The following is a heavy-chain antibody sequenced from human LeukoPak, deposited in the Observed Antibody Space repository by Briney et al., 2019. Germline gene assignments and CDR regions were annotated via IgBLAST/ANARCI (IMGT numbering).Heavy chain of an antibody. V-gene: IGHV1-69*01. CDR2: IIPIFGTT. J-gene: IGHJ6*04. D-gene: IGHD1-1*01. CDR3: ARDGLHLERRGLDV. Sequence: ASVKVSCKASGGSFSRDAISWVRQAPGQGLEWMGGIIPIFGTTNYAQEFQDRVMITADEFTSTAFMELTRLSSEDTAIYYCARDGLHLERRGLDVWGKGTTVTVSS. CDR1: GGSFSRDA.